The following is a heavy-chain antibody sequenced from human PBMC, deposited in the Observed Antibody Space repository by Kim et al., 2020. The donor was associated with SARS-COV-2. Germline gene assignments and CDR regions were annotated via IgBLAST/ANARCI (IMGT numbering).Heavy chain of an antibody. V-gene: IGHV3-64*01. CDR1: GFTFSSYA. CDR3: AREDTYYDSSGYYFADAFDI. CDR2: ISSNGGST. D-gene: IGHD3-22*01. Sequence: GGSLRLSCAASGFTFSSYAMHWVRQAPGKGLEYVSAISSNGGSTYYANSVNGRFTISRDNSKNTLYLQMGSLRAEDMAVYYCAREDTYYDSSGYYFADAFDIWGQGTMVTVSS. J-gene: IGHJ3*02.